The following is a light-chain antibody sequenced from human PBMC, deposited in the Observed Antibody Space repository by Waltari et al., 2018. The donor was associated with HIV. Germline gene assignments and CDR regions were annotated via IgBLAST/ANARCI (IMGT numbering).Light chain of an antibody. CDR2: DVT. CDR3: SSYTSSISLV. V-gene: IGLV2-14*03. CDR1: NNDVGTYNY. J-gene: IGLJ3*02. Sequence: QSALTQPASVSGSPGQSITISCTGTNNDVGTYNYVSWYQQLPGKAPKLMIYDVTDRPSGVSDRFSGSKSGNTASLTISGLQAEDEADYYCSSYTSSISLVFGGGTKVTVL.